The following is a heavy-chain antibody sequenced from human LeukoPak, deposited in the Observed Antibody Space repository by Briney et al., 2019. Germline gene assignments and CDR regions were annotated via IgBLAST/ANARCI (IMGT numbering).Heavy chain of an antibody. D-gene: IGHD1-26*01. V-gene: IGHV4-4*07. CDR1: GGSISSYY. CDR2: IYTSGST. Sequence: SETLSLTCTVSGGSISSYYWSWIRQPAGKGLEWIGRIYTSGSTNCNPSLKSRVTMSVDTSKNQFSLKLSSVTAADTAVYYCARDRVGATQRWFDPWGQGTLVTVSP. CDR3: ARDRVGATQRWFDP. J-gene: IGHJ5*02.